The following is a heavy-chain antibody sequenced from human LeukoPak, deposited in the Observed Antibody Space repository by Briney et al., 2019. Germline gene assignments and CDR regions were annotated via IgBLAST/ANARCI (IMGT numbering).Heavy chain of an antibody. CDR1: GFGFGSYG. CDR3: ARDVGGDSTGFWYFDL. V-gene: IGHV3-21*01. CDR2: ISRNGDYI. Sequence: KPGGSLRLYCAASGFGFGSYGMNWVRQAPGMGLEGVSSISRNGDYIDYAASLKGRFIISRDNANKSLSLEMNSLRVEDTALYFCARDVGGDSTGFWYFDLWGRGTLVTVSS. J-gene: IGHJ2*01. D-gene: IGHD3-22*01.